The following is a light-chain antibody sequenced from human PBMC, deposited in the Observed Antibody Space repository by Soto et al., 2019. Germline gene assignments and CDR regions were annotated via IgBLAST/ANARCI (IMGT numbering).Light chain of an antibody. V-gene: IGKV3-11*01. CDR1: QSVSSY. CDR2: DAS. CDR3: QPRSNSIT. Sequence: EIVLTQSPATLSLSPGERATLSCRASQSVSSYLAWYQQKPGQAPRLLIYDASNRATCIPARFSGSGSATDFSLTISSLEPEDFAVYYCQPRSNSITFGQGTRLEIK. J-gene: IGKJ5*01.